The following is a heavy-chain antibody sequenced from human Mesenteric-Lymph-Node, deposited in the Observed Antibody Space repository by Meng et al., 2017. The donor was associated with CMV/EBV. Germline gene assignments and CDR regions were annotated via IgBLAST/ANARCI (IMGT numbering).Heavy chain of an antibody. CDR2: INWNGGST. J-gene: IGHJ3*02. CDR1: GFTFDDYG. CDR3: ARVEMATIVDAFDI. Sequence: GGSLRLSCAASGFTFDDYGMSWVRQAPGKGLEWVSGINWNGGSTGYADSVKGRFTISRDNAKNSLYLQMNSLRAEDTAVYYCARVEMATIVDAFDIWGQGTMVTVSS. V-gene: IGHV3-20*04. D-gene: IGHD5-24*01.